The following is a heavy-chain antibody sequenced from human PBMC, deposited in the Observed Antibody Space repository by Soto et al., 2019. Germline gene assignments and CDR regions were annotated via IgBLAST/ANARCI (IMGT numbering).Heavy chain of an antibody. CDR2: INHSGST. J-gene: IGHJ6*02. D-gene: IGHD3-10*01. V-gene: IGHV4-34*01. CDR1: GGSFSGYY. CDR3: ARSGTLFGYYYGMDV. Sequence: PSETLSLTCAVYGGSFSGYYWSWIRQPPGKGLEWIGEINHSGSTNYNPSLKSRVTISEDTSKNQFSLKLSSVTAADTAVYYCARSGTLFGYYYGMDVWGQGTTVTVSS.